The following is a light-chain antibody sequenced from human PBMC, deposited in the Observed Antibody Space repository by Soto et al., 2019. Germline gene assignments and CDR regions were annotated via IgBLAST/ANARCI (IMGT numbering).Light chain of an antibody. V-gene: IGLV2-23*01. CDR3: CSYAGSYTLL. J-gene: IGLJ2*01. Sequence: QSALTQPASVSGSPGQSITISCTGTSSDVGSYNLVSWYQHHPGRAPKLMIYEGSERPSGVSNRFSGSKSGNTASLTISGLQAEDEADYYCCSYAGSYTLLFGGGTQLTVL. CDR1: SSDVGSYNL. CDR2: EGS.